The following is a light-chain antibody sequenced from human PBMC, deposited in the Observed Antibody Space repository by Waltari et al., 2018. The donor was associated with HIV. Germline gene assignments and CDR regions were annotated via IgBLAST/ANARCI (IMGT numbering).Light chain of an antibody. CDR1: TSHIGKDY. CDR3: GTWDRSLSAAV. V-gene: IGLV1-51*01. CDR2: DNN. J-gene: IGLJ3*02. Sequence: QSVLTQPPSVSAAPGQKVTLSCSGSTSHIGKDYVSWYQHVPGTPPRLLIYDNNKRPSGIPDRFSGSRSGTSATLGITGLQTGDEAHYYCGTWDRSLSAAVFGGGTKLTVL.